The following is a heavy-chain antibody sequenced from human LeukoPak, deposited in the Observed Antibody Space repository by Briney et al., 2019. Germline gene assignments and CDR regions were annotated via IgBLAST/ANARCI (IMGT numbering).Heavy chain of an antibody. CDR3: ARDGDLYGSGSYFKAYYFDY. CDR2: IYTSGNT. J-gene: IGHJ4*02. Sequence: PSETLSLTCTVSGGSISNYYWSWIRQPAGKGLEWIGRIYTSGNTDYNPSLKSRVTMSVDTSKNQFSLKLSSVTAVDTAVYYCARDGDLYGSGSYFKAYYFDYWGQGTLVTVSS. V-gene: IGHV4-4*07. CDR1: GGSISNYY. D-gene: IGHD3-10*01.